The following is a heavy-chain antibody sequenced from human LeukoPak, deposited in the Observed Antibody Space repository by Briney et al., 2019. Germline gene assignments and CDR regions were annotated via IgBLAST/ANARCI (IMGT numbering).Heavy chain of an antibody. CDR2: ISVDGGRT. CDR1: GFTFSSLD. J-gene: IGHJ4*02. CDR3: AKDEYPRIAPDNY. Sequence: GGSLRLSCAASGFTFSSLDMSWVRQAPGKGLEWVSAISVDGGRTYYADSVKGRFTISRDNSKNTLYLQMNSLRAVDTAVYYCAKDEYPRIAPDNYWGQGTLVTVSS. V-gene: IGHV3-23*01. D-gene: IGHD6-25*01.